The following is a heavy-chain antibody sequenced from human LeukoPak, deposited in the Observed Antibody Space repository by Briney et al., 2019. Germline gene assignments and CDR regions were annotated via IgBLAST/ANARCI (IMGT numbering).Heavy chain of an antibody. Sequence: GGSLRLSCAASGFTFSSYSMNWVRQAPGKGLEWVSSISSSSSYIYYADSVKGRFTISRDNSKNTLYLQMNSLRAEDTAVYYCARGLDSSGWYIDYWGQGTLVTVSS. V-gene: IGHV3-21*01. CDR3: ARGLDSSGWYIDY. D-gene: IGHD6-19*01. CDR1: GFTFSSYS. J-gene: IGHJ4*02. CDR2: ISSSSSYI.